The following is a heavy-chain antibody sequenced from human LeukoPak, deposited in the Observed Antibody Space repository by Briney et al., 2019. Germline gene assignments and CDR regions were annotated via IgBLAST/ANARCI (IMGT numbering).Heavy chain of an antibody. CDR3: TTYVAVAGTRHFDS. D-gene: IGHD6-19*01. J-gene: IGHJ4*02. Sequence: GGSLRLSCAACGFTFSNAWMSWVRQAPGTGVEGIGRISSKTDGGTTDYAEPVKDRFTISRDDSKNTLFLQINSLKTEDTAVYYCTTYVAVAGTRHFDSWGQGALVTVSS. V-gene: IGHV3-15*01. CDR1: GFTFSNAW. CDR2: ISSKTDGGTT.